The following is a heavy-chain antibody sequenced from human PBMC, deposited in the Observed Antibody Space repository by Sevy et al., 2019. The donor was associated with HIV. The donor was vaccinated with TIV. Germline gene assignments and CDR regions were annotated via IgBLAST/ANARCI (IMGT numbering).Heavy chain of an antibody. Sequence: GGSLRLSCTASGFTFSDHYMEWVRQAPGKGLEWVGRTRNKADSYTTEYAASVRGRFTISRDDSKNSLYLQMNSLKTEDTAVYYCATHAGIAAAGRVFDYWGQGTLVTVSS. D-gene: IGHD6-13*01. CDR3: ATHAGIAAAGRVFDY. V-gene: IGHV3-72*01. CDR1: GFTFSDHY. J-gene: IGHJ4*02. CDR2: TRNKADSYTT.